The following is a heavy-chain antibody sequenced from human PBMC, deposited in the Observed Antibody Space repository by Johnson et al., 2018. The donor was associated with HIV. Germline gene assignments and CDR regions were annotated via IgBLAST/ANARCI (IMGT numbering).Heavy chain of an antibody. CDR1: GFTFSSSG. J-gene: IGHJ3*02. Sequence: QVQLVESGGGVVQPGRSLRLSCPSSGFTFSSSGMHWVRQAPGKGLEWVAVISYDGSNKSYVDSVKGRFTISRDNSKNTLYLQMNSLRAEDTAVYCCAKGGQWELLAAFDIWGQGTMVTVSS. CDR3: AKGGQWELLAAFDI. D-gene: IGHD1-26*01. V-gene: IGHV3-30*18. CDR2: ISYDGSNK.